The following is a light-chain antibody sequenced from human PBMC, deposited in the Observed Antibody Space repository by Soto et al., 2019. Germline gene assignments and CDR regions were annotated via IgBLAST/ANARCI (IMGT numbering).Light chain of an antibody. CDR1: QSISNW. CDR2: HAS. V-gene: IGKV1-5*01. Sequence: ILLTQSPSSLSASVGDRVTITCRASQSISNWLAWYQQKPGTAPKVLIYHASKLQSGVPSRFSGSGSGTEFTFTISSLQPDDFATYYCQQYKSYSFGQGTKVDIK. J-gene: IGKJ1*01. CDR3: QQYKSYS.